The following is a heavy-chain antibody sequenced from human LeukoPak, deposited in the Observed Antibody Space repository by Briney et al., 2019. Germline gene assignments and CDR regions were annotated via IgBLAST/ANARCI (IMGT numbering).Heavy chain of an antibody. J-gene: IGHJ5*02. CDR3: IVFGDSNH. CDR1: GLTFSNYA. Sequence: GGSLRLSCTASGLTFSNYAMSWVRQAPAKGLEWVAGIDQSGGYIHYADSVKGRFTISRDTSKNTLYLQINSLRVEDTAVYYCIVFGDSNHWGQGTLVTVSS. D-gene: IGHD4-17*01. CDR2: IDQSGGYI. V-gene: IGHV3-23*01.